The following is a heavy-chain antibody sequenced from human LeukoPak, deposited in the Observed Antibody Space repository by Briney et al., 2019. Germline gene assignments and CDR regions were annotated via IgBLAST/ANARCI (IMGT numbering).Heavy chain of an antibody. CDR2: ITGSSGIT. V-gene: IGHV3-23*01. CDR3: AKWGDYDVLTGYYDPDY. D-gene: IGHD3-9*01. J-gene: IGHJ4*02. CDR1: GFTFSNYA. Sequence: GASLRLSCVASGFTFSNYAMSWVRQAPGKGLEWVSAITGSSGITYYADSVKGRFTISRDNSKNTLYLQMNSLRAEDTAVYYCAKWGDYDVLTGYYDPDYWGQGTPVTVSS.